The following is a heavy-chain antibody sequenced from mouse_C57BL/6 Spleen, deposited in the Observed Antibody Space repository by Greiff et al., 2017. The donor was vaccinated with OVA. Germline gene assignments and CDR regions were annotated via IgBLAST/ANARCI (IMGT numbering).Heavy chain of an antibody. CDR3: ARDYDYATYYFDY. CDR1: GFTFSSYA. D-gene: IGHD2-4*01. J-gene: IGHJ2*01. Sequence: EVQGVESGGGLVKPGGSLKLSCAASGFTFSSYAMSWVRQTPEKRLEWVATISDGGSYTYYPDNVKGRFTISRDNAKNNLYLQMSHLKSEDTAMYYCARDYDYATYYFDYWGQGTTLTVSS. CDR2: ISDGGSYT. V-gene: IGHV5-4*01.